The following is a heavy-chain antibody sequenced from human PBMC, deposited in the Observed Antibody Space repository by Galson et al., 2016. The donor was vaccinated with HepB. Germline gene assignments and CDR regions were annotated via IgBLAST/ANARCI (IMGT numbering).Heavy chain of an antibody. CDR3: AIGGSFAFDL. J-gene: IGHJ3*01. V-gene: IGHV3-7*01. CDR1: GFTFSVYW. D-gene: IGHD5-12*01. CDR2: IKPDGSET. Sequence: SLRLSCAASGFTFSVYWMNWLRQPPGKGPEFVGSIKPDGSETYFVDSVKGRFTISRDNAKNSLYLQMNSLTGEDTAGYYCAIGGSFAFDLWGLGTMVTVSS.